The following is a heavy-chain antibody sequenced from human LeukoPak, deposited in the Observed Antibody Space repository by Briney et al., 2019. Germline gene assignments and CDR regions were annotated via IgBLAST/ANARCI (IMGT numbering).Heavy chain of an antibody. Sequence: ASVKVSCKASGYTFTGYYMHWVRQAPGQGLEWMGWINPNSGGTNYAQKFQGRVTMTRDTSISTAYMELSRLRSDDTAVYYCARDDVIKRGYSGYADYWGQGTLVTVSS. D-gene: IGHD5-12*01. CDR2: INPNSGGT. CDR3: ARDDVIKRGYSGYADY. J-gene: IGHJ4*02. V-gene: IGHV1-2*02. CDR1: GYTFTGYY.